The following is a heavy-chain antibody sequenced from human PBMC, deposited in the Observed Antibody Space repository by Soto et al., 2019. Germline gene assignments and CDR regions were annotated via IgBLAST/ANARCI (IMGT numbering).Heavy chain of an antibody. D-gene: IGHD3-22*01. V-gene: IGHV1-18*01. J-gene: IGHJ3*02. Sequence: QVQLVQSGAEVKKPGASVKVSCKASNYSFNTYGITWVRQAPGQGLEWMGWISAYNGNTIYAQKFQGRVTMATDTSTDTAYMELRILRSDDTAVYYCARVNEIPMVLVVTPDNDAFDIWVQGTMVTASS. CDR3: ARVNEIPMVLVVTPDNDAFDI. CDR1: NYSFNTYG. CDR2: ISAYNGNT.